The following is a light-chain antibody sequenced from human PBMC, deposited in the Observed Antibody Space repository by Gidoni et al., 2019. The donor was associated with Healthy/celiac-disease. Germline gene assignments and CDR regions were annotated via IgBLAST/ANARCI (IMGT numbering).Light chain of an antibody. CDR3: QQYGSSPPT. CDR1: QSGSSSY. CDR2: GAS. V-gene: IGKV3-20*01. Sequence: EIVLTQSPGTLSLSPGERATLSCRASQSGSSSYLAWYQQKPGQAPRLLIYGASSRDTGIPDRFSGSGSGTDFTLTISRLEPEDFAVYYCQQYGSSPPTFGQXTKVEIK. J-gene: IGKJ1*01.